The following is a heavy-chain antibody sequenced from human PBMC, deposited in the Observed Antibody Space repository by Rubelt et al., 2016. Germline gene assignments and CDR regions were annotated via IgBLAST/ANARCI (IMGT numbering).Heavy chain of an antibody. D-gene: IGHD3-3*01. V-gene: IGHV3-11*04. CDR2: ISSSSSTI. CDR3: ARGDDDYDFWSGYGPYPFDY. Sequence: QVQLVESGGGLVKPGGSLRLSCAASGFTFSDYYMSWIRQAPGKGLEWVSYISSSSSTIYYADSVKGRFTISRDNAKNSLYLQMNSLRAEDTAVYYCARGDDDYDFWSGYGPYPFDYWGQGTLVTVSS. J-gene: IGHJ4*02. CDR1: GFTFSDYY.